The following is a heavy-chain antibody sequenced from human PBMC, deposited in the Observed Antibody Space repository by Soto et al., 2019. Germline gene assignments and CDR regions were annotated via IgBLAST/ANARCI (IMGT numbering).Heavy chain of an antibody. CDR2: IKSKTDGGTT. Sequence: EVQLVESGGGLVKPGGSLRLSWAASGFTFSNAWMNWVRQAPGKGLEWVGRIKSKTDGGTTDYAAPVKGRFTISRDDSKNPLYLQMNSLKTEDTAVDYCTTRLTSNWNYVDYWGQGTLVTVSS. V-gene: IGHV3-15*07. D-gene: IGHD1-20*01. J-gene: IGHJ4*02. CDR1: GFTFSNAW. CDR3: TTRLTSNWNYVDY.